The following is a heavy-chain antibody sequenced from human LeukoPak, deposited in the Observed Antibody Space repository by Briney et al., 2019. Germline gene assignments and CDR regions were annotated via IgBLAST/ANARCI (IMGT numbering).Heavy chain of an antibody. D-gene: IGHD3-22*01. CDR2: IYHSGST. V-gene: IGHV4-30-2*01. CDR3: ARDRRVVADRQGGIDY. J-gene: IGHJ4*02. CDR1: GGSISSGGYY. Sequence: SETLSLTCTVSGGSISSGGYYWRWIRQPPGKGLEWIGYIYHSGSTYYHPSLKSRVTISVDRSKNQFSLKLSSVTAADTAVYYCARDRRVVADRQGGIDYWGQRTLGTVSS.